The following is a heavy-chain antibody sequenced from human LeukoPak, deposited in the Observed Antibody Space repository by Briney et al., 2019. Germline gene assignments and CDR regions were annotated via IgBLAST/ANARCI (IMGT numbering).Heavy chain of an antibody. Sequence: SQTLSLTCTVSGGSISSGGYYWSWIRQPPGKGLEWIGYIYHSGSTYYNPSLKSRVTISVDRSKNQFSLKLSSVTAADTAVYYCATSGYSSSPQERDDAFDIWGQGTMVTVSS. D-gene: IGHD6-13*01. CDR3: ATSGYSSSPQERDDAFDI. CDR1: GGSISSGGYY. V-gene: IGHV4-30-2*01. J-gene: IGHJ3*02. CDR2: IYHSGST.